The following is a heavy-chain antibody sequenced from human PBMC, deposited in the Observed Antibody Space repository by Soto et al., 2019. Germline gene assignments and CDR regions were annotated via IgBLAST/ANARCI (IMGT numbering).Heavy chain of an antibody. CDR3: AREADYYGSADYYYYGMDV. D-gene: IGHD3-10*01. V-gene: IGHV3-33*01. CDR1: GFTFSSYG. Sequence: GGSLRLSCAASGFTFSSYGMHWVRQAPGKGLEWVAVIWYDGSNKYYADSVKGRFTISRDNSKNTLYLQMNSLRAEDTAVYYCAREADYYGSADYYYYGMDVWGQGTTVTVSS. J-gene: IGHJ6*02. CDR2: IWYDGSNK.